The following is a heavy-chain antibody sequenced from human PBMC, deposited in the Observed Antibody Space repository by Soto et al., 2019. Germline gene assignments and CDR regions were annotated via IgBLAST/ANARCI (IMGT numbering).Heavy chain of an antibody. J-gene: IGHJ5*02. Sequence: PSETLSLTCTVSGAPINSGAYSWSWIRQPPGKGLEWIGFIYQSGSTHYNPSLKSRVTISVDRSKNHFSLQLTSLTAADTAVYYCARDMSGCSSSDCYLSGWFDPWGPGTLVTVSS. D-gene: IGHD2-21*02. CDR1: GAPINSGAYS. CDR2: IYQSGST. CDR3: ARDMSGCSSSDCYLSGWFDP. V-gene: IGHV4-30-2*01.